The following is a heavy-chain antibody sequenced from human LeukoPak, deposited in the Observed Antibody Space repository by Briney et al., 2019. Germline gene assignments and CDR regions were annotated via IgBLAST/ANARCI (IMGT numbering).Heavy chain of an antibody. Sequence: SETLSLTCTVSGGSISSSNYYWGWIRQSPGKGLEWMGTIYYSGSTYYNPSLKSRVTISVDTSRNQFSLKLRSVTAADTAVYYCARHRYYYGSVYYFDYWGQGTLVTVSS. D-gene: IGHD3-10*01. V-gene: IGHV4-39*01. CDR3: ARHRYYYGSVYYFDY. CDR1: GGSISSSNYY. J-gene: IGHJ4*01. CDR2: IYYSGST.